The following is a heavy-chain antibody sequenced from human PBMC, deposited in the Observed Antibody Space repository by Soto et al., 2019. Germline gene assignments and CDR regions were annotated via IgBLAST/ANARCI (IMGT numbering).Heavy chain of an antibody. D-gene: IGHD2-2*01. CDR1: GGSISSGGYY. J-gene: IGHJ4*02. V-gene: IGHV4-31*03. CDR2: IYYSGIT. CDR3: ARQFSVPADYYFDY. Sequence: SETLSLTCTVSGGSISSGGYYWTWIRQHPGKGLERIGYIYYSGITYYNPSPKSRVTLSVDTFKNQFSLKLSSVTAADTAVYYCARQFSVPADYYFDYWGQGTLVTVSS.